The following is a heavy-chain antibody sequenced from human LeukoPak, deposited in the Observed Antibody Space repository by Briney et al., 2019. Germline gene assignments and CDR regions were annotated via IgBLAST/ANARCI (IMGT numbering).Heavy chain of an antibody. V-gene: IGHV3-7*05. J-gene: IGHJ4*02. Sequence: GGSLRLSCAASGFIVSSNYMSWVRQAPGKGLEWVANIKEDGSEKNYVDSVKGRFTISRDNAKNSLYLQMNSLRAEDTAVYYCARGGGRHVEYWGQGNLVTVSS. D-gene: IGHD3-16*01. CDR1: GFIVSSNY. CDR3: ARGGGRHVEY. CDR2: IKEDGSEK.